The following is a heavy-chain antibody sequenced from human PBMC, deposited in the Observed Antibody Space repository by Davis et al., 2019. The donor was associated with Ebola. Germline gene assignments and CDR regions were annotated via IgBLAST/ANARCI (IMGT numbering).Heavy chain of an antibody. CDR3: ARGSLEYYYDSSGYGTKYYFDY. J-gene: IGHJ4*02. Sequence: ESLKISCAASGFTFSSYAMHWIRQPPGKGLEWIGEINHSGSTNYNPSLKSRVTISVDTSKNQFSLKLSSVTAADTAVYYCARGSLEYYYDSSGYGTKYYFDYWGQGTLVTVSS. CDR1: GFTFSSYA. D-gene: IGHD3-22*01. CDR2: INHSGST. V-gene: IGHV4-34*01.